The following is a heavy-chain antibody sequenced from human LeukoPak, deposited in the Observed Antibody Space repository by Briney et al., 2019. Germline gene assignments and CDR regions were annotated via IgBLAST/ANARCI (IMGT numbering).Heavy chain of an antibody. J-gene: IGHJ6*02. CDR3: ARDPLRYFDWLPSYYYYGMDV. CDR2: IWYDGSNK. CDR1: GFTFSSYG. D-gene: IGHD3-9*01. V-gene: IGHV3-33*01. Sequence: GGSLRLSCAASGFTFSSYGMHWVRQAPGKGLEWVAVIWYDGSNKYYADSVKGRFTISRDNSKNTLYLQMNSLRAEDTAVCYCARDPLRYFDWLPSYYYYGMDVWGQGTTVTVSS.